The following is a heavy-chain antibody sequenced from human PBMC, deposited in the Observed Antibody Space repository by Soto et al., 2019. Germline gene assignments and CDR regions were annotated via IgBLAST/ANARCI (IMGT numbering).Heavy chain of an antibody. CDR1: GYSFTNYG. CDR3: ARDVIQLSSTWYVAFDI. D-gene: IGHD6-13*01. Sequence: ASVKVSCKASGYSFTNYGVSWVRQAPGQGLERMGWISAYTGNTNYVQNLQGRLTMTTDTSTSTAYMELRSLTSDDTAMYYCARDVIQLSSTWYVAFDICGQGTMVIVSS. V-gene: IGHV1-18*01. CDR2: ISAYTGNT. J-gene: IGHJ3*02.